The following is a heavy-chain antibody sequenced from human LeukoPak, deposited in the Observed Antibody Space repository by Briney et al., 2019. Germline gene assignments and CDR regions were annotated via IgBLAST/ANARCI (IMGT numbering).Heavy chain of an antibody. CDR2: INPSTGNT. J-gene: IGHJ4*02. CDR1: GYIFSDYY. V-gene: IGHV1-2*02. CDR3: TRRNRLQPDFDY. Sequence: ASVKVSCKASGYIFSDYYLHWGRQAPGQGLEGMGWINPSTGNTNYLERFQGRIAITRDASINTVYMELSRLRSDDTAVYYCTRRNRLQPDFDYWGQGTLVTVSS. D-gene: IGHD5-18*01.